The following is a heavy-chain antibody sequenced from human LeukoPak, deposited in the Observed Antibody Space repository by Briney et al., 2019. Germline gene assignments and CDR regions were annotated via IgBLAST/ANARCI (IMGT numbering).Heavy chain of an antibody. Sequence: VASVKVSCKASGGTFSSYAISWVRQAPGQGLEWMGRIIPIFGTANYAQKFQGRVTITTDESTSTAYMELSSLRYEDTAVYYCARVAPSSSWYTAFDIWGQGTMVTVSS. CDR1: GGTFSSYA. D-gene: IGHD6-13*01. CDR3: ARVAPSSSWYTAFDI. V-gene: IGHV1-69*05. CDR2: IIPIFGTA. J-gene: IGHJ3*02.